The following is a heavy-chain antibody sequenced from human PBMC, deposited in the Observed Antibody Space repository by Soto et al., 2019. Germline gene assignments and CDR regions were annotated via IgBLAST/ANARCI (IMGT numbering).Heavy chain of an antibody. J-gene: IGHJ4*02. CDR3: ARNPKGYSSGWHQCFYDY. CDR1: GFTFSSYA. Sequence: QVQLVESGGGVVQPGRSLRLSCAASGFTFSSYAMHWVRQAPGKGLEWVAVIYYGGNNKYYADSVKGRFTISRDNSKNALYLQMNRLRAEDTAVYYCARNPKGYSSGWHQCFYDYWGQGTLVTVSS. D-gene: IGHD6-19*01. CDR2: IYYGGNNK. V-gene: IGHV3-30-3*01.